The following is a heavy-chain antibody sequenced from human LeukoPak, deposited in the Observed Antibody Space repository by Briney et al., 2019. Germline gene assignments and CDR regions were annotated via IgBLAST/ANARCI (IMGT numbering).Heavy chain of an antibody. CDR1: GFTLDDYP. V-gene: IGHV3-9*01. Sequence: GGSLKLSCPASGFTLDDYPMHWVRQAPGKGLEWVSGISWNSGNIGYADSVKGRFTISRDNAKNSLYLQMNSLRAEDTALYYCAKGEGSMIVNWGQGTLVTVSS. J-gene: IGHJ4*02. D-gene: IGHD3-22*01. CDR3: AKGEGSMIVN. CDR2: ISWNSGNI.